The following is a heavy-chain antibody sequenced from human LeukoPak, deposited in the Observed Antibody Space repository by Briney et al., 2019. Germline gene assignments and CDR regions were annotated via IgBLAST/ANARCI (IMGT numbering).Heavy chain of an antibody. CDR2: LIPIFGTA. J-gene: IGHJ6*02. V-gene: IGHV1-69*13. D-gene: IGHD3-3*01. Sequence: ASVKVSCKASGGTFSSYAISWVRQAPGQGLEWMGGLIPIFGTANYAQKFQGRVTITADESTSTAYMELSSLRSEDTAVYYCARAPLETYYDFWSGYQYYYYGMDVWGQGTTVTVSS. CDR3: ARAPLETYYDFWSGYQYYYYGMDV. CDR1: GGTFSSYA.